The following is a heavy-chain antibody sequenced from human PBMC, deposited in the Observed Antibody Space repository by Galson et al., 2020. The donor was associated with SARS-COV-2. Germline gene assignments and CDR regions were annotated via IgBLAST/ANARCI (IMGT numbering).Heavy chain of an antibody. J-gene: IGHJ4*02. V-gene: IGHV3-73*01. CDR3: SASTPPQY. CDR2: IRTKGKNFAT. CDR1: GIIFSDAA. Sequence: QLGESLKISCAASGIIFSDAAIHWVRQAPGKGLEWIGRIRTKGKNFATAYGASVNGRLTIARDDIKNTSFLQMNSLKLEDTAVYYCSASTPPQYWGLGTLVTVSS. D-gene: IGHD2-2*01.